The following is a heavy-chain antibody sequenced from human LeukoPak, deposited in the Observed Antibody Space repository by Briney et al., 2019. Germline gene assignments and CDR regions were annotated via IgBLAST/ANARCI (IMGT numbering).Heavy chain of an antibody. J-gene: IGHJ6*02. CDR1: GYTFTSYY. CDR3: ARAAGGYSGYNSRYFYYGMDV. Sequence: ASVKVSCKASGYTFTSYYMHWVRQAPGQGLEWMGTINPNGGATSYAQKLQGRVTMTRDTSTSTVYMELSSLRSEDTAVYYCARAAGGYSGYNSRYFYYGMDVWGQGTTVTVSS. D-gene: IGHD5-12*01. V-gene: IGHV1-46*04. CDR2: INPNGGAT.